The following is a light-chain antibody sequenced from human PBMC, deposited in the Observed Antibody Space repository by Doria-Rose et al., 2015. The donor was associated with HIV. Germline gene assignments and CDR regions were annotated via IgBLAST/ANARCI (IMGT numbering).Light chain of an antibody. J-gene: IGKJ2*01. CDR3: QQYSQWPPYT. Sequence: EIVLTQSPATLSVSPGERATLSCRASQGIGSDLAWYQQKPGQAPRLLIYRASIRATGIPPRFTGGGSGTEVALTISSLQSEDFAVYFCQQYSQWPPYTFGQGTKLEVK. CDR2: RAS. CDR1: QGIGSD. V-gene: IGKV3-15*01.